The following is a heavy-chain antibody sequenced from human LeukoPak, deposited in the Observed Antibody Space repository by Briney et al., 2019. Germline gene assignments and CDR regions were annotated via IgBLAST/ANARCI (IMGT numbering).Heavy chain of an antibody. CDR2: INTNTGNP. CDR1: GYTFTSYA. Sequence: ASVKVSCKASGYTFTSYAMNWVRQAPGQGLEWMGWINTNTGNPTYAQGFTGRFVFSLDTSVSTAYLQISSLKAEDAAVYYCASTVVTPITFFDYWGQGTLVTVSS. J-gene: IGHJ4*02. CDR3: ASTVVTPITFFDY. D-gene: IGHD4-23*01. V-gene: IGHV7-4-1*02.